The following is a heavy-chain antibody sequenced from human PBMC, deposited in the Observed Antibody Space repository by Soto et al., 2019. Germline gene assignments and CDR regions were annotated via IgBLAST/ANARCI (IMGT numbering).Heavy chain of an antibody. D-gene: IGHD2-2*01. CDR1: GFTFSDYY. J-gene: IGHJ5*02. CDR3: ARARYRRVGWFDP. CDR2: ISSSSSYT. Sequence: LRLSCAASGFTFSDYYMSWIRQAPGKGLEWVSYISSSSSYTNYADSVKGRFTISRDNAKNSLYLQMNSLRAEDTAVYYCARARYRRVGWFDPWGQGTLVTVSS. V-gene: IGHV3-11*06.